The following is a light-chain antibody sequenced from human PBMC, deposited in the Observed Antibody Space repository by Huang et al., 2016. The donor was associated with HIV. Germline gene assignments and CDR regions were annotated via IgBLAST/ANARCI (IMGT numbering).Light chain of an antibody. V-gene: IGKV1-5*01. Sequence: DIQMTQSPSTLSAYVGDRVTVTCRASQSINTWLAWYQQKPGKAPKLLIYDDSTLGRGVPSRFSGSGSGTEFTLTISSLRPDDFATYYCQQYNSYPWTFGQGTRVEIK. CDR2: DDS. CDR3: QQYNSYPWT. CDR1: QSINTW. J-gene: IGKJ1*01.